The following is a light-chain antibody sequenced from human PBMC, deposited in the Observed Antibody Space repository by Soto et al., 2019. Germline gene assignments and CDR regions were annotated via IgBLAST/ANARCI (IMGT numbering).Light chain of an antibody. CDR2: GAS. CDR3: QQYNSWTTIT. CDR1: PSISSK. Sequence: EIVMTQSPATLSVSPGERATLSCRASPSISSKLGWYQQRPGQAPRLLIYGASTRATGIPARFSGSGSGTEFTLTISSLQSEDSAVYYWQQYNSWTTITFGQGTRLEIK. V-gene: IGKV3-15*01. J-gene: IGKJ5*01.